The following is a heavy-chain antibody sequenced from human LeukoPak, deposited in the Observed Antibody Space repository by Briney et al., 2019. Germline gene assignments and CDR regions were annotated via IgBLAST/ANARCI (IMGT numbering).Heavy chain of an antibody. Sequence: ASVKVSCKASGYTFTTHDINWVRQATGQGLEWLGWMSPNSGDTGYAQRFQGRVTMTSDSSISTAYMELSSLRSEDTAIYYCVRTPPNWGFDYWGQGTLVTVSS. J-gene: IGHJ4*02. CDR1: GYTFTTHD. CDR3: VRTPPNWGFDY. D-gene: IGHD7-27*01. V-gene: IGHV1-8*01. CDR2: MSPNSGDT.